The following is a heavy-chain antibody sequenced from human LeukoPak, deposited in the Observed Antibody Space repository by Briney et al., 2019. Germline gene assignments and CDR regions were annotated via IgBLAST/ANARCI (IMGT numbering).Heavy chain of an antibody. CDR2: IWYDGYNK. CDR1: GFTFGSYS. D-gene: IGHD1-14*01. CDR3: ARDRDRAEFYFDY. Sequence: GGSLRLSCVASGFTFGSYSMNWVRQAPGKGLEWVAIIWYDGYNKYYADSVRGRFTISRDNSKNTVYVQMNNLRAEDTAVYYCARDRDRAEFYFDYWGQGTLVTVSS. J-gene: IGHJ4*02. V-gene: IGHV3-33*08.